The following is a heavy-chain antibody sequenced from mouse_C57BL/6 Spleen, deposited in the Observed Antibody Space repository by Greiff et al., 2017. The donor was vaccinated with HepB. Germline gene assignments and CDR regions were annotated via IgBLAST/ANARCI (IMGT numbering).Heavy chain of an antibody. D-gene: IGHD2-10*01. V-gene: IGHV5-9*01. CDR3: ARHLGLPRAMDN. CDR2: ISGGGGNT. J-gene: IGHJ4*01. Sequence: EVQVVESGGGLVKPGGSLKLSCAASGFTFSSYTMSWVRQTPEKRLEWVATISGGGGNTYYPDSVKGRFTISRDNAKNTLYLQMSSLRSEDTALYYCARHLGLPRAMDNWGQGTSVTVSS. CDR1: GFTFSSYT.